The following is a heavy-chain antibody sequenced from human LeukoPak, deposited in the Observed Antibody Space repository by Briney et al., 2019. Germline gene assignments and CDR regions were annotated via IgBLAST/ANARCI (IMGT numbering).Heavy chain of an antibody. J-gene: IGHJ4*02. CDR1: GGSISSYY. CDR2: IFYSGRT. V-gene: IGHV4-59*12. CDR3: ARGRSYYYDSSGYPRGDY. Sequence: SETLSLTCTVSGGSISSYYWNWIRQPPGKGLEWIGYIFYSGRTNYNPSLKSRVTISVDTSRNQFSLKLSSVTAADTAVYYCARGRSYYYDSSGYPRGDYWGQGTLVTVSS. D-gene: IGHD3-22*01.